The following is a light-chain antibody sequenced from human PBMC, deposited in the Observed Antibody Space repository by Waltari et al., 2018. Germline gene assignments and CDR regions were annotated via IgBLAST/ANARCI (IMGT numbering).Light chain of an antibody. V-gene: IGKV3-20*01. Sequence: EIVLTQSPGTLSLSPGERATLSCRASQSVSSSYLAWYQQKPGQAPRLLSYGASSRATGIPDRFSGSGSGTDFTLTISRLEPEDFAVYYCQQYGSSPLTCGGGTKVEIK. CDR3: QQYGSSPLT. J-gene: IGKJ4*01. CDR2: GAS. CDR1: QSVSSSY.